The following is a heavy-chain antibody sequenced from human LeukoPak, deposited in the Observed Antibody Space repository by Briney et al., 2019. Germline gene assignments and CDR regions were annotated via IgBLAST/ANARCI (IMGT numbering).Heavy chain of an antibody. V-gene: IGHV4-38-2*01. D-gene: IGHD6-6*01. Sequence: SETLSLTCAVSGYSISSGYYCGWIRQPPGKGLEWIGEINHSGSTNYNPSLKSRVTISVDTSKNQFSLKLSSVTAADTAVYYCARAGAARRIDYWGQGTLVTVSS. CDR3: ARAGAARRIDY. J-gene: IGHJ4*02. CDR2: INHSGST. CDR1: GYSISSGYY.